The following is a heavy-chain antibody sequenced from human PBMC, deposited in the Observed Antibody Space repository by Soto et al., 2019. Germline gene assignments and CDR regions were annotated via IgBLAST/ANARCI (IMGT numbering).Heavy chain of an antibody. J-gene: IGHJ4*02. Sequence: PGGSLRLSCAASGFIFNNYWMHWVRQAPGKGLVWVARINGDGSTTTYVGSAKGRFTITRDSAKNTVIPQMNSQRVDDTAVYYCGRGSGPRGRPYWGQGILVTVSS. D-gene: IGHD6-25*01. CDR1: GFIFNNYW. CDR2: INGDGSTT. V-gene: IGHV3-74*01. CDR3: GRGSGPRGRPY.